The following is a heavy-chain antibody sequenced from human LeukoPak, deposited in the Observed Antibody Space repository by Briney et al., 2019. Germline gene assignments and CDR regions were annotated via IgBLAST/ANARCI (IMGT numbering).Heavy chain of an antibody. D-gene: IGHD5-18*01. J-gene: IGHJ1*01. CDR1: GGTFSSYA. Sequence: ASVKVSCKASGGTFSSYAISWVRQAPGQRLEWMGWINAGNGNTKYSQKFQGRVTITRDTSASTAYMELSSLRSEDTAVYYCARERGTWIQKYFQHWGQGTLVTVSS. V-gene: IGHV1-3*01. CDR2: INAGNGNT. CDR3: ARERGTWIQKYFQH.